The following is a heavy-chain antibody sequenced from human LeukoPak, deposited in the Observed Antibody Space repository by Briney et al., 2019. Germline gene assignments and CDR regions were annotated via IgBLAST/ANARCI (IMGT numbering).Heavy chain of an antibody. CDR2: IYYSGST. V-gene: IGHV4-59*08. Sequence: SETLSLTCTVSGGSISSYYWSWIRQPPGKGLEWIGYIYYSGSTNYNPSLKSRVTISVDTSKNQFSLKLCSVTAADTAVYYCARQETTVTYDYWGQGTLVTVSS. CDR1: GGSISSYY. D-gene: IGHD4-4*01. J-gene: IGHJ4*02. CDR3: ARQETTVTYDY.